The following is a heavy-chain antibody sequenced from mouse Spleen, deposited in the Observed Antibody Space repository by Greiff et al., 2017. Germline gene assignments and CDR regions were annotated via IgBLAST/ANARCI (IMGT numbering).Heavy chain of an antibody. CDR1: GYTFTSYW. V-gene: IGHV1-50*01. CDR2: IDPSDSYT. CDR3: ARGSYDYGYFDV. D-gene: IGHD2-4*01. J-gene: IGHJ1*01. Sequence: QVQLQQPGAELVKPGASVKLSCKASGYTFTSYWMQWVKQRPGQGLEWIGEIDPSDSYTNYNQKFKGKATLTVDTSSSTAYMQLSSLTSEDSAVYYCARGSYDYGYFDVWGAGTTVTVSS.